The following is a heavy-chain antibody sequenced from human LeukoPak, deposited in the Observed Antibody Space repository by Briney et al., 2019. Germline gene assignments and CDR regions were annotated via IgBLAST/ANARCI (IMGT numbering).Heavy chain of an antibody. CDR3: ARAPENYYMDV. J-gene: IGHJ6*03. CDR2: IYTSGST. Sequence: PSQTLSLTWTVSGGSISSSSYYWSWIRQPAGKGLEWIGRIYTSGSTNYNPSLKSRVTISVDTSKNQFSLKLSSVTAADTAVYYCARAPENYYMDVWGKGTTVTVSS. CDR1: GGSISSSSYY. V-gene: IGHV4-61*02.